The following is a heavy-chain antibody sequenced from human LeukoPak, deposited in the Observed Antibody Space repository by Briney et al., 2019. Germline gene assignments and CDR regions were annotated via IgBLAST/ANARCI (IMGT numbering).Heavy chain of an antibody. CDR3: ARAPVYYYGSGSYYYYYYGMDV. D-gene: IGHD3-10*01. V-gene: IGHV4-38-2*02. CDR2: IYHSGST. CDR1: GSISGYY. J-gene: IGHJ6*02. Sequence: SETLSLTCTVSGSISGYYWGWIRQPPGKGLEWIGSIYHSGSTYYNPSLKSRVTISVDTSKNQFSLKLSSVTAADTAVYYCARAPVYYYGSGSYYYYYYGMDVWGQGTTVTVSS.